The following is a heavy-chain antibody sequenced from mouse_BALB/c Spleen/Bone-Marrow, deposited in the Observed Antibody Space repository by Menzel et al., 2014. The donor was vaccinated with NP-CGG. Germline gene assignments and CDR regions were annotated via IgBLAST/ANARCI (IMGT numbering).Heavy chain of an antibody. CDR3: ARLRGYSQAWFAY. Sequence: QVQLKQSGAELVRPGASVKISCKASGYAFTNCWLGWVKQRPGHGLEWIGDIYPGSGNTYYNEKFKGKATLTADKSSSTAYMQLSSLTSEDSAVYFCARLRGYSQAWFAYWGQGTLVTVSA. CDR1: GYAFTNCW. J-gene: IGHJ3*01. V-gene: IGHV1-63*01. CDR2: IYPGSGNT. D-gene: IGHD2-3*01.